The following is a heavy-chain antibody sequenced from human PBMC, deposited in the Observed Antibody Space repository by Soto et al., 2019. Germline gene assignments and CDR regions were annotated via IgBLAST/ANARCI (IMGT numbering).Heavy chain of an antibody. J-gene: IGHJ4*02. Sequence: PSETLSLTCTVSGGSISSYYWSWIRQPPGKGLEWIGYIYSSGSTNYNPILKSRVTISVDTSKNQFSLKLSSVTAADTAVYYCARHKSLSDHYDSSGYFDYWGQGTLVTVSS. V-gene: IGHV4-59*08. D-gene: IGHD3-22*01. CDR3: ARHKSLSDHYDSSGYFDY. CDR2: IYSSGST. CDR1: GGSISSYY.